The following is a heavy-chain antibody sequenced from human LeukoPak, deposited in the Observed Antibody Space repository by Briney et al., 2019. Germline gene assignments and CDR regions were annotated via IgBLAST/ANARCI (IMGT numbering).Heavy chain of an antibody. D-gene: IGHD3-22*01. CDR1: GFRFSDYT. J-gene: IGHJ3*02. Sequence: GGSLRLSCAASGFRFSDYTLDWVRQAPGKGREWVGRIRRKRNGYTTEYAASVKGRFTISRDDLKKSLDLHMTSLKTDDTAVYYCSRDGTEGDNSAFDIWGQGTMVTVSS. CDR3: SRDGTEGDNSAFDI. CDR2: IRRKRNGYTT. V-gene: IGHV3-72*01.